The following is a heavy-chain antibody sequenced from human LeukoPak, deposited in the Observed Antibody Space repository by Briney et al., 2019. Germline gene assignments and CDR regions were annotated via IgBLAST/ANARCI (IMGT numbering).Heavy chain of an antibody. CDR1: GFTFSSYS. V-gene: IGHV3-21*01. CDR3: ARSGYAVSVGNDY. D-gene: IGHD5-12*01. J-gene: IGHJ4*02. CDR2: ISSSSYI. Sequence: KSGGSPRLSCAASGFTFSSYSMNWVRQAPGKGLEWVSSISSSSYIYYADSVKGRFTISRDNAKNSLYLQMNSLRAEDTAVYYCARSGYAVSVGNDYWGQGTLVTVSS.